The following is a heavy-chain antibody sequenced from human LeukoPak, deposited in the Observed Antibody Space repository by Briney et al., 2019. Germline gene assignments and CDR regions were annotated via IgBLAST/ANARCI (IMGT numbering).Heavy chain of an antibody. CDR1: GYTFTSYG. Sequence: ASVKVSCKASGYTFTSYGISWVRQAPGQGLEWMGWISAYNGNTNYAQKFQGRVTITRNTSISTAYMELSSLRSEDTAVYYCARGIGYCTNGVCGRMDWFDPWGQGTLVTVSS. V-gene: IGHV1-18*01. CDR2: ISAYNGNT. J-gene: IGHJ5*02. D-gene: IGHD2-8*01. CDR3: ARGIGYCTNGVCGRMDWFDP.